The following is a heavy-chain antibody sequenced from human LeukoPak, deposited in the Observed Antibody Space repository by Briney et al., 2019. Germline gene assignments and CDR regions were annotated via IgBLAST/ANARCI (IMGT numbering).Heavy chain of an antibody. Sequence: PSETLSLTCAVYGGSFSGYYWSWIRQPPGKGLEWIGEINHSGSTNYNPSLKSRVTISVDTSKNQFSLKLSSVTAADTAVYYCARVYYYDSSGYYYDAFDIWGQGTMVTVSS. CDR3: ARVYYYDSSGYYYDAFDI. V-gene: IGHV4-34*01. D-gene: IGHD3-22*01. CDR1: GGSFSGYY. J-gene: IGHJ3*02. CDR2: INHSGST.